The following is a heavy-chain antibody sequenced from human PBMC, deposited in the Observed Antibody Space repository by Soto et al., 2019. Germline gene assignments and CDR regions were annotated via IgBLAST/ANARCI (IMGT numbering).Heavy chain of an antibody. Sequence: PSQTLSLTCAISGDSVSINSAAWNLIRQSPSRGLEWLGRTYYRSKWYKEYAPSVKSRITINPDTSKNQFSLQLSSVSPEDTAVYYCARTVGWLDPWGQGTLVTVSS. CDR1: GDSVSINSAA. J-gene: IGHJ5*02. V-gene: IGHV6-1*01. CDR2: TYYRSKWYK. CDR3: ARTVGWLDP. D-gene: IGHD2-15*01.